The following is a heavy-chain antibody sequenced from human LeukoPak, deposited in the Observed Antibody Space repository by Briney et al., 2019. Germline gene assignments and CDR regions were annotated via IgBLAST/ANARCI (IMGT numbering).Heavy chain of an antibody. CDR2: ISTYNGNT. CDR3: ARQGTGGTQWSIDY. J-gene: IGHJ4*02. V-gene: IGHV1-18*01. Sequence: ASVKVSCKASGYSFTSYGLSWVRQAPGQRLEWMGWISTYNGNTDYAQNLQGRVTMTTDTSTSTAYMELRSLRSDDTALYYCARQGTGGTQWSIDYWGQGTLVTVSS. CDR1: GYSFTSYG. D-gene: IGHD2-15*01.